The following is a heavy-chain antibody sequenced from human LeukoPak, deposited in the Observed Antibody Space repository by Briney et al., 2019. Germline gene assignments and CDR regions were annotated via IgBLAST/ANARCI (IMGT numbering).Heavy chain of an antibody. Sequence: ASVKVPCKASGGTFSSYAISWVRQAPGQGLEWMGRIIPILGIANYAQKFQGRVTITADKSTSTVYMELSSLRSEDTAVYFCARVNLRGSQYNWFDPWGQGTLVTVSS. D-gene: IGHD1-26*01. CDR1: GGTFSSYA. J-gene: IGHJ5*02. CDR3: ARVNLRGSQYNWFDP. V-gene: IGHV1-69*04. CDR2: IIPILGIA.